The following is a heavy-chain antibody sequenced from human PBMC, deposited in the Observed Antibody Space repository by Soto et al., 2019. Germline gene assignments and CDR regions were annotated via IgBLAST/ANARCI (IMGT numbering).Heavy chain of an antibody. CDR3: TTVEVPAGTNDRGYYYYYMDV. D-gene: IGHD2-2*01. V-gene: IGHV3-15*01. CDR2: IKSKIDDETT. Sequence: EVQVVESGGGLVKPGGSLRLSCEGSGFTFSNAWMSWVRQAPGKGLEWVGRIKSKIDDETTEYAAPVKGRFTISRDDSKNTLYLQMNSLKTEDTAMYYCTTVEVPAGTNDRGYYYYYMDVWGKGTTVTVSS. J-gene: IGHJ6*03. CDR1: GFTFSNAW.